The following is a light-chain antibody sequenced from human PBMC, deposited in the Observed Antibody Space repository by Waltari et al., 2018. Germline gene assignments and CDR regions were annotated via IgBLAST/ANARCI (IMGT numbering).Light chain of an antibody. CDR2: WGS. CDR3: MQALEPPWA. CDR1: QLRLHSNGHNY. V-gene: IGKV2-28*01. J-gene: IGKJ1*01. Sequence: VLTQSPLSLPVIPGEPASTSCSSNQLRLHSNGHNYLDWNLQRQGQSPQLLIYWGSLRASGVPDRLRCSGSGTEFTLKVSRVESEDFGVYYCMQALEPPWAFGQGTTVNIK.